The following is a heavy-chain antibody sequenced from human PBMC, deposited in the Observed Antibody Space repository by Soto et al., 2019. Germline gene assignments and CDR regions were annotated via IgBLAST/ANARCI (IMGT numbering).Heavy chain of an antibody. Sequence: QVQLVESGGGVVQPGRSLRLSCAASGFTFSSYAMYWVRQAPGKGLEWVALISYDGSKKYYADSVKGRFPISRDNSKNTLYLQMNSLRAEDTAVYYCARTQDSSGHYYLYYGMDVWGQGTTVTVSS. CDR3: ARTQDSSGHYYLYYGMDV. J-gene: IGHJ6*02. CDR1: GFTFSSYA. CDR2: ISYDGSKK. D-gene: IGHD6-19*01. V-gene: IGHV3-30*04.